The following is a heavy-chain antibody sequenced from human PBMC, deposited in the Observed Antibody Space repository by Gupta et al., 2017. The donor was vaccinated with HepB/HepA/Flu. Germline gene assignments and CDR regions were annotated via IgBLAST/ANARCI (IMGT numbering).Heavy chain of an antibody. V-gene: IGHV2-5*02. J-gene: IGHJ6*02. CDR1: GFSLRSNGVG. D-gene: IGHD3-16*01. CDR2: IYWDDDK. Sequence: QITLKESGPTLVKPTQTLTLTCTFSGFSLRSNGVGVGWIRQPPGKALEWLALIYWDDDKPHSPSLKTRLTVTQDTPKNPVVPFMTKQDPLEPAPYFWAHSLRDPFPYHRMGVLGQGTT. CDR3: AHSLRDPFPYHRMGV.